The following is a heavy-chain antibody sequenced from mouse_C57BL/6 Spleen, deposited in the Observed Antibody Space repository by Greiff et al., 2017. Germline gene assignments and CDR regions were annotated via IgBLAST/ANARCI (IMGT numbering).Heavy chain of an antibody. CDR2: ISYSGST. CDR1: GYSITSGYD. D-gene: IGHD2-3*01. Sequence: DVKLVESGPGMVKPSQSLSLTCTVTGYSITSGYDWHWIRHFPGNKLEWMGYISYSGSTNYNPSLKSRISITHDTSKNHFFLKLNSVTTEDTATYYCAREGYDGYYRYFDVWGTGTTVTVSS. CDR3: AREGYDGYYRYFDV. V-gene: IGHV3-1*01. J-gene: IGHJ1*03.